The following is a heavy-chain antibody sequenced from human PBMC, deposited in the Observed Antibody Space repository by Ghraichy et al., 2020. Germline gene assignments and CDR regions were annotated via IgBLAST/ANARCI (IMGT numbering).Heavy chain of an antibody. Sequence: LSLTCAASGFTFSSYSMNWVRQAPGKGLEWVSYISSSSSTIYYADSVKGRFTISRDNAKNSLYLQMNSLRDEDTAVYYCASDLGYCSSTSCYGQTIYGMDVWGQGTTVTVSS. V-gene: IGHV3-48*02. CDR1: GFTFSSYS. CDR2: ISSSSSTI. CDR3: ASDLGYCSSTSCYGQTIYGMDV. D-gene: IGHD2-2*01. J-gene: IGHJ6*02.